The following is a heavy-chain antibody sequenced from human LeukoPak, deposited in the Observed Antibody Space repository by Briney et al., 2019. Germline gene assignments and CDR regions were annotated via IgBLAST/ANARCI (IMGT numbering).Heavy chain of an antibody. Sequence: ASVKVSCKASGYTFTGYYMHWVRHAPGQGLELMGWINPNSGGTNYAQKFQGRVTMTRDTSISTAYMELSRLRSDDTAVYYCARGGTMVRGVIIFGLDVWGQGTTVTVSS. V-gene: IGHV1-2*02. D-gene: IGHD3-10*01. J-gene: IGHJ6*02. CDR1: GYTFTGYY. CDR2: INPNSGGT. CDR3: ARGGTMVRGVIIFGLDV.